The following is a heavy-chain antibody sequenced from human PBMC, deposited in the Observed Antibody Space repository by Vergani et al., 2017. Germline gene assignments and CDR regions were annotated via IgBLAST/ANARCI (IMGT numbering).Heavy chain of an antibody. CDR3: ARDPGFGELLRRIDP. J-gene: IGHJ5*02. D-gene: IGHD3-10*01. V-gene: IGHV1-69*05. CDR1: GGTFSSYA. CDR2: IIPIFGTA. Sequence: QVQLVQSGAEVKKPGSSVKVSCKASGGTFSSYAISWVRQAPGQGLEWMGGIIPIFGTANYAQKLQGRVTMTTDTSTSTAYMELRSLRSDDTAVYYCARDPGFGELLRRIDPWGQGTLVTVSS.